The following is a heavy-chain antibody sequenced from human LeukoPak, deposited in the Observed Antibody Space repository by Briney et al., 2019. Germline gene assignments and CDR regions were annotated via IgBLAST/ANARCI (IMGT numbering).Heavy chain of an antibody. CDR3: ARRYLGYCRGGSCPLNYYGVDV. CDR1: GGSISGSSYY. V-gene: IGHV4-39*01. Sequence: PSETLSLTCTVSGGSISGSSYYWGWIRQPPGKGLEWIGSIYYSGSTYYNPSLKSRVTISVDTSKNQFSLKLSSVTAADTAVYYCARRYLGYCRGGSCPLNYYGVDVWGQGTSVTVSS. CDR2: IYYSGST. D-gene: IGHD2-15*01. J-gene: IGHJ6*02.